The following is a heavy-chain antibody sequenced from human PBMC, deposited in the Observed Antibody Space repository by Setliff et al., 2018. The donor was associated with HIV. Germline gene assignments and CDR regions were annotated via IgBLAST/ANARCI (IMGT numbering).Heavy chain of an antibody. V-gene: IGHV3-33*06. CDR1: GFTFSSYG. CDR3: AKGIQLWPFDY. D-gene: IGHD5-18*01. J-gene: IGHJ4*02. CDR2: IWYDGSIE. Sequence: GGSLRLSCAASGFTFSSYGMHWVRQAPGKGLEWVAVIWYDGSIEYYADSVKGRFTISRDTSKNTLYLQMNSLRAEDTAVYYCAKGIQLWPFDYWGQGTLVTV.